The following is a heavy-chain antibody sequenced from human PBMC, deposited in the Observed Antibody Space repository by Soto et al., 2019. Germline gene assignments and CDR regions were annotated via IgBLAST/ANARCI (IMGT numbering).Heavy chain of an antibody. CDR1: GFTFSNAW. CDR3: TTDLSSIAARDFDY. CDR2: IQSKTDGGTT. D-gene: IGHD6-6*01. Sequence: GGSLRLSCAASGFTFSNAWMSWVRQAPGKGLEWVGRIQSKTDGGTTNYAAPVKGRFTISRDDSKNTLYLQMNSLKTEDTAVYYCTTDLSSIAARDFDYWGQGTLVTVSS. J-gene: IGHJ4*02. V-gene: IGHV3-15*01.